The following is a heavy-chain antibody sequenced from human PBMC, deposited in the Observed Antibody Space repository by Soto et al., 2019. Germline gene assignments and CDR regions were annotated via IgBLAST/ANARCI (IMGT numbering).Heavy chain of an antibody. CDR3: ARHGSN. Sequence: QLQLQESGPGLVKPSETLSLTCTVSGVSISNSSYYWGWIRRPPGKGLEWIGTIYYSGITYYNPSLPSRVTISVDTSKNQFSLKLTSVTAADTAVYYCARHGSNWGQGTLVTVSS. J-gene: IGHJ4*02. V-gene: IGHV4-39*01. CDR1: GVSISNSSYY. CDR2: IYYSGIT.